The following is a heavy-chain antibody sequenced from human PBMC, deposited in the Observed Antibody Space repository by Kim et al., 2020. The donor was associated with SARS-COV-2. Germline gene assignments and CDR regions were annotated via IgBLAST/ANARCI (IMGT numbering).Heavy chain of an antibody. D-gene: IGHD6-19*01. V-gene: IGHV4-4*02. Sequence: NPSLKSRVTISVDKSKNQFSLKLSSVTAADTAVFYCASNPGYSSGWYSQDWGQGTLVTVSS. CDR3: ASNPGYSSGWYSQD. J-gene: IGHJ4*02.